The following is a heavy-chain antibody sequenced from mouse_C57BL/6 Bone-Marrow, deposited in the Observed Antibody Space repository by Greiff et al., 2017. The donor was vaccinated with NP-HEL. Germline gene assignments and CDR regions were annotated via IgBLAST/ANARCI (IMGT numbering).Heavy chain of an antibody. D-gene: IGHD1-1*01. CDR2: IDPSDSYT. CDR3: ALLREWYFDV. J-gene: IGHJ1*03. Sequence: QVQLKQPGAELVMPGASVKLSCKASGYTFTSYWMHWVKQRPGQGLEWIGEIDPSDSYTNYNQKFKGKSTLTVDKSSSTAYMQLSSLTSEDSAVYYCALLREWYFDVWGTGTTVTVSS. V-gene: IGHV1-69*01. CDR1: GYTFTSYW.